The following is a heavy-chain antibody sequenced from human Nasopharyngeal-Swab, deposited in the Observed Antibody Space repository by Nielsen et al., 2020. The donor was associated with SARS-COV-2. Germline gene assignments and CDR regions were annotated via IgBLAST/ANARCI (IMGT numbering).Heavy chain of an antibody. D-gene: IGHD6-13*01. CDR1: GFTFNNYN. V-gene: IGHV3-21*04. Sequence: GESLKISCAASGFTFNNYNFNWVRQAPGKGLEWVSSISSSSSYIYYADSVKGRFTISRDNAKNSLYLQMNSLRAEDTAVYYCAGIYSSSWNFDYWGQGTLVTVSS. CDR3: AGIYSSSWNFDY. CDR2: ISSSSSYI. J-gene: IGHJ4*02.